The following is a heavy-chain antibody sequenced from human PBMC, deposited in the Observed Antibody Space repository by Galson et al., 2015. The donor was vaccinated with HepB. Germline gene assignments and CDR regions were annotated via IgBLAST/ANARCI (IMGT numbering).Heavy chain of an antibody. CDR3: ARGPLLGFGELHGYYFDY. V-gene: IGHV4-30-2*01. J-gene: IGHJ4*02. CDR2: IYHSGST. D-gene: IGHD3-10*01. CDR1: GGSISSGGYS. Sequence: LSLTCAVSGGSISSGGYSWSWIRQPPGKGLEWIGYIYHSGSTYYNPSLKSRVTISVDRSKNQFSLKLSSVTAADTAVYYCARGPLLGFGELHGYYFDYWGQGTLVTVSS.